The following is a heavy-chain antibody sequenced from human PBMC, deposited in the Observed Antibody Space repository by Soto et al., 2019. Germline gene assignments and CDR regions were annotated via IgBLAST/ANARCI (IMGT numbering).Heavy chain of an antibody. CDR2: IIPIFGTA. CDR3: ASVIYYDSSGYGAHYYGMDV. CDR1: GGTFSSYA. J-gene: IGHJ6*02. V-gene: IGHV1-69*01. Sequence: QVQLVQSGAEVKKPGSSVKVSCKASGGTFSSYAISWVRQAPGQGLEWVGGIIPIFGTANYAQKFQGRVTITADESTSTAYMELSSLRSEDTAVYYCASVIYYDSSGYGAHYYGMDVWGQGTTVTVSS. D-gene: IGHD3-22*01.